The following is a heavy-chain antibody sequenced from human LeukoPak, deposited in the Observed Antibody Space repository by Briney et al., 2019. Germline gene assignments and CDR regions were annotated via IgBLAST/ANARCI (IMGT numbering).Heavy chain of an antibody. CDR3: ARDLVGGDY. J-gene: IGHJ4*02. D-gene: IGHD2-15*01. Sequence: GGSLRLSCAASGFTFSSYEMNWVRQAPGKGLEWVSYISSGGSTIYYADSVKGRFTISRDNAKNSLYLQMNSLRAEDTAVYYCARDLVGGDYWGQGTLVTVSS. V-gene: IGHV3-48*03. CDR1: GFTFSSYE. CDR2: ISSGGSTI.